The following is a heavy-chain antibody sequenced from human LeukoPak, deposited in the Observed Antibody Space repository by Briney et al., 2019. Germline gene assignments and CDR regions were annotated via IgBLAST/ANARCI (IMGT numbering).Heavy chain of an antibody. CDR1: GFTFSSYG. CDR2: ISYDGSNK. CDR3: AKDYSKYYDSGGPDY. V-gene: IGHV3-30*18. Sequence: GGSLRLSCAASGFTFSSYGMHWVRQAPGKGLEWVAVISYDGSNKYYADSVKGRFTISRDISKNTLYLQMNSLRAEDTAVYYCAKDYSKYYDSGGPDYWGQGTLVTVSS. J-gene: IGHJ4*02. D-gene: IGHD3-22*01.